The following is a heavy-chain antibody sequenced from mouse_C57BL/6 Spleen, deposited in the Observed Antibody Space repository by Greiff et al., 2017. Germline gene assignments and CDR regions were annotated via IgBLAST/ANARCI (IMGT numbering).Heavy chain of an antibody. CDR2: ISDGGSYT. D-gene: IGHD4-1*01. CDR1: GFTFSSYA. J-gene: IGHJ3*01. V-gene: IGHV5-4*01. Sequence: EVKLMESGGGLVKPGGSLKLSCAASGFTFSSYAMSWVRQTPEKRLEWVATISDGGSYTYYPDNVKGRFTFSRDNAKNNLYLQMSHLKSEDTAMYYCARDQLSGPFAYWGQGTLVTVSA. CDR3: ARDQLSGPFAY.